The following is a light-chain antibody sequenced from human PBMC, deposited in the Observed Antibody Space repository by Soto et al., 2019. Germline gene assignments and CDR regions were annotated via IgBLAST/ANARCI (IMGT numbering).Light chain of an antibody. J-gene: IGKJ1*01. CDR2: KAY. CDR1: QSISSW. V-gene: IGKV1-5*03. CDR3: QQYSNYWT. Sequence: DIQMTQSPSTLSASVGDRVTITCRASQSISSWLAWYKQKPGKAPKLLIYKAYTLESGVPSRLSGSGSGTEFTLTISSLQPDDFATYYCQQYSNYWTFGQGTKVEIK.